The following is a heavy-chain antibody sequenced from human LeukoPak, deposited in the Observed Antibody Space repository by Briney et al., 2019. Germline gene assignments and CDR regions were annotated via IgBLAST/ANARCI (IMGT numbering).Heavy chain of an antibody. CDR2: IIPIFGTA. Sequence: SVKVSCKASGGTFSSYAISWVRQAPGQGLEWMGGIIPIFGTANYAQKFQGRVTITTDESTSTAYMELSSLRSEDTAVYYCARGPIFGVKGAYFDYSGQGTLVTVSS. J-gene: IGHJ4*02. CDR3: ARGPIFGVKGAYFDY. CDR1: GGTFSSYA. D-gene: IGHD3-3*01. V-gene: IGHV1-69*05.